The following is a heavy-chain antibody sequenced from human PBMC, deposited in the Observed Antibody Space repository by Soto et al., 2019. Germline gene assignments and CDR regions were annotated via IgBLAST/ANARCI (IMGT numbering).Heavy chain of an antibody. Sequence: EVQLLESGGGLVQPGGSLRLSCAASGFTFSSYAMNWVRQAPGKALEWVSAISGSAATTHFADSVKGRFTISRDNSRTTVYLQMTSLRAEDTAVYYSARDRSYYDSSGSYSPPYWGQGTLVTVSS. CDR1: GFTFSSYA. V-gene: IGHV3-23*01. CDR3: ARDRSYYDSSGSYSPPY. D-gene: IGHD3-22*01. CDR2: ISGSAATT. J-gene: IGHJ4*02.